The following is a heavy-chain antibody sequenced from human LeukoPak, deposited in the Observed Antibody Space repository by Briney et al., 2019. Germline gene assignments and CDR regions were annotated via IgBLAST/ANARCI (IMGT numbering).Heavy chain of an antibody. J-gene: IGHJ4*02. D-gene: IGHD6-13*01. CDR3: ARVGSIAAAGSPDY. Sequence: GGSLRLSCAASGFTFSDYYMSWFRQAPGRGLEWVSYISNSGSHTSYADSVTGRFTISRDNAKNSLSLQVDSLRADDTAVYYCARVGSIAAAGSPDYWGQGTLVTVSS. CDR2: ISNSGSHT. CDR1: GFTFSDYY. V-gene: IGHV3-11*06.